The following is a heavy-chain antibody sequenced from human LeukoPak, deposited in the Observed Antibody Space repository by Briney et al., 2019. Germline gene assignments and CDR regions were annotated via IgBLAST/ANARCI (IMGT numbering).Heavy chain of an antibody. Sequence: GGSLRLSCAASGFTFSNYAMSWVRQAPGEGLERISTITDSGITYYADSVKGRFTISRDNSRNTLYLQMNSLRAEDTAVYYCAKRTYSSSGAFDYWGQGTLVTVSS. CDR1: GFTFSNYA. CDR3: AKRTYSSSGAFDY. CDR2: ITDSGIT. J-gene: IGHJ4*02. D-gene: IGHD6-6*01. V-gene: IGHV3-23*01.